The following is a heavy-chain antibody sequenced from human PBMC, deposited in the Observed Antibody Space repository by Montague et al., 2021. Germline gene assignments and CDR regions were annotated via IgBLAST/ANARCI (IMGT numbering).Heavy chain of an antibody. Sequence: SLRLSCAASGFTFSNYWMYWVRQGPGKGLVWVSRINSGGSKTNYAASVKGRFTISGDNVKNTLYLQMTSLRDEDTAVYFCARPTPGTDGLDVWGPGTTVTVSS. V-gene: IGHV3-74*01. D-gene: IGHD1-1*01. CDR3: ARPTPGTDGLDV. CDR2: INSGGSKT. J-gene: IGHJ6*02. CDR1: GFTFSNYW.